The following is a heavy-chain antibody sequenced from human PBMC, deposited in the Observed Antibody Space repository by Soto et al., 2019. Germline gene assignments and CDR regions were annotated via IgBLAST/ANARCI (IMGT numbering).Heavy chain of an antibody. J-gene: IGHJ4*02. V-gene: IGHV3-21*01. Sequence: EVQLVESGGGLVKPGGSLRLSCAASGFTFSSYSMNWVRQAPGKGLEWVSSISSSSSYIYYADSVKGRFTISRDNAKNSLYLQMKSLRAEDTAVYYCARDTTGEGCLDSWGQGTLVTVSS. CDR3: ARDTTGEGCLDS. D-gene: IGHD7-27*01. CDR2: ISSSSSYI. CDR1: GFTFSSYS.